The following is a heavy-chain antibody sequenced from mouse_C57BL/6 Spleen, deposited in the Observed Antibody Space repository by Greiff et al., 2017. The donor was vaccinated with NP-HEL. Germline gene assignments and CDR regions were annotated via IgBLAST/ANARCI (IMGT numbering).Heavy chain of an antibody. CDR3: ARNYGSSLAWFAY. CDR2: INPSNGGT. V-gene: IGHV1-53*01. Sequence: QVQLQQPGTELVKPGASVKLSCKASGYTFTSYWMHWVKQRPGQGLEWIGNINPSNGGTNYNEKFKSKATLTVDKSPSTAYMQLSSLTSEDSGVYYCARNYGSSLAWFAYWGQGTLVTVSA. CDR1: GYTFTSYW. D-gene: IGHD1-1*01. J-gene: IGHJ3*01.